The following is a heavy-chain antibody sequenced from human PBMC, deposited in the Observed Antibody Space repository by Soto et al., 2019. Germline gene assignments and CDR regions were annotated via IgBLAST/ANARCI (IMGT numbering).Heavy chain of an antibody. D-gene: IGHD3-22*01. CDR1: GFTFSSYA. J-gene: IGHJ3*02. V-gene: IGHV3-23*01. CDR2: ISGSGGST. Sequence: GGSLRLSCAASGFTFSSYAMSWVRQAPGKGLEWVSAISGSGGSTYYADSVKGRFTISRDNSKNTLYLQMNSLRAEDTAVYYCAKGYYYDSSGYSRGAFDIWGQVPMVTAS. CDR3: AKGYYYDSSGYSRGAFDI.